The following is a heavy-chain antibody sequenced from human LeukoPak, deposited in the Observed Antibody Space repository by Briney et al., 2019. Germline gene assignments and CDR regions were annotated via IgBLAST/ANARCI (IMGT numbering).Heavy chain of an antibody. J-gene: IGHJ6*03. CDR2: IGGSGGST. CDR3: ARAYSERYGLGYYYMDV. D-gene: IGHD1-26*01. V-gene: IGHV3-23*01. CDR1: GFTFSSYG. Sequence: GGSLRLSCAASGFTFSSYGMSWVRQAPGKGLEWVSAIGGSGGSTYYADSVKGRFTISRDNSKNTLYLQMNSLRAEDTAVYYCARAYSERYGLGYYYMDVWGKGTTVTVSS.